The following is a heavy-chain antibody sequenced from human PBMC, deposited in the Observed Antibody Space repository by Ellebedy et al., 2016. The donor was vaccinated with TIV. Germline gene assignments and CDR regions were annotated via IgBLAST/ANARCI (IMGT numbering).Heavy chain of an antibody. CDR2: IGLTGDT. Sequence: SETLSLXXAVPDTSFSGNYWSWIRQSPGKGLEWIGEIGLTGDTNYNPSLKSRVTISVDTTKKQFSLKLSFATAADTAVYYCARVRTPIYYGSGRHNHFDHYMDVWGDGTTVTVSS. D-gene: IGHD3-10*01. V-gene: IGHV4-34*01. CDR1: DTSFSGNY. CDR3: ARVRTPIYYGSGRHNHFDHYMDV. J-gene: IGHJ6*03.